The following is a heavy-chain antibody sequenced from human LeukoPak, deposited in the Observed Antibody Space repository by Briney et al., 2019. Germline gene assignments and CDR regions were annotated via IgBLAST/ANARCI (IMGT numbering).Heavy chain of an antibody. Sequence: SVTVSRMASGGTFRRYASRSVRQAPGQGLGWMGGIFTIFGTAKYAQKFQGRVTITADKSTSTAYMALSSLRSEDTAVYYCAREGYCSSTSCPRRSRYFDYWGQGTLVTVSS. CDR1: GGTFRRYA. J-gene: IGHJ4*02. CDR3: AREGYCSSTSCPRRSRYFDY. D-gene: IGHD2-2*01. V-gene: IGHV1-69*06. CDR2: IFTIFGTA.